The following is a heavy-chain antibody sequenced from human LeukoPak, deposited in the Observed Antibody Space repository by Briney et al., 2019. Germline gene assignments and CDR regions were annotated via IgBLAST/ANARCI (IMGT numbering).Heavy chain of an antibody. CDR2: IYYSGST. CDR3: ARARSGRDLDY. D-gene: IGHD3-10*01. J-gene: IGHJ4*02. Sequence: SETLSLTCTVSGGSISSYYWSWIRQPPGKGLEWIGYIYYSGSTNYNPSLKSRVTISVDTSKNQFSLKLSSVTAADTAVYYCARARSGRDLDYWGQGTLVTVSS. V-gene: IGHV4-59*01. CDR1: GGSISSYY.